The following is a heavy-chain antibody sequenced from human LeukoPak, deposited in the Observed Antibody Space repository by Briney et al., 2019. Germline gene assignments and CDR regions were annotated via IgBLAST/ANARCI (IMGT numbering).Heavy chain of an antibody. CDR2: IYYSGST. J-gene: IGHJ6*03. Sequence: SQTLSLTCTASGGSISSGSYYWSWIRQPAGKGLEWIGYIYYSGSTNYNPSLKSRVTISVDTSKNQFSLKLSSVTAADTAVYYCARHRPRYSYYMDVWGKGTTVTVSS. CDR1: GGSISSGSYY. CDR3: ARHRPRYSYYMDV. D-gene: IGHD5-18*01. V-gene: IGHV4-61*10.